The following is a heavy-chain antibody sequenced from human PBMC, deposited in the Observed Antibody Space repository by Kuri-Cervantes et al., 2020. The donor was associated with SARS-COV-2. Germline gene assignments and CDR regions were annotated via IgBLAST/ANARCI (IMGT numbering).Heavy chain of an antibody. Sequence: GESLKISCAASGFSFSSHTMNWVRQAPGGGLEWVAVISYDGSNKYYADSVKGRFTISRDNSKNTLYLQMNSLRAEDTAVYYCARDKQHWSPFDYWGQGTLVTVSS. D-gene: IGHD1-1*01. CDR1: GFSFSSHT. CDR3: ARDKQHWSPFDY. CDR2: ISYDGSNK. J-gene: IGHJ4*02. V-gene: IGHV3-30-3*01.